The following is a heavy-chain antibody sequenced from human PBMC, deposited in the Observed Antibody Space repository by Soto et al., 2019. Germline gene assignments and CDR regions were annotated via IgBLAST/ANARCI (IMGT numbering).Heavy chain of an antibody. CDR1: GGTFSSYA. V-gene: IGHV1-69*13. J-gene: IGHJ4*02. CDR3: ARFHYDILTGYYYFDY. Sequence: SVKVSCKASGGTFSSYAISWVRQAPGQGLEWMGGIIPIFGTANCAQKFQGRVTITADESTSTAYMELSSLRSEDTAVYYCARFHYDILTGYYYFDYWGQGTLVTVSS. CDR2: IIPIFGTA. D-gene: IGHD3-9*01.